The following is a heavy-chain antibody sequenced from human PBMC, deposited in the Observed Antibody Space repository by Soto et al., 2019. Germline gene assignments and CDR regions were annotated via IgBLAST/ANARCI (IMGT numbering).Heavy chain of an antibody. CDR3: ARDVSPGSSGWYHDAFDI. J-gene: IGHJ3*02. V-gene: IGHV3-7*05. CDR1: EFTFSDYW. CDR2: IKRDGSQR. D-gene: IGHD6-13*01. Sequence: QLVESGGGLVQPGGSLRLSCTASEFTFSDYWMTWVRQAPGKGLEWVANIKRDGSQRSYLDSVRGRFIVSRDNAKNSLYLQMNSLRVEDTALYYCARDVSPGSSGWYHDAFDIWGQGTRVTVSS.